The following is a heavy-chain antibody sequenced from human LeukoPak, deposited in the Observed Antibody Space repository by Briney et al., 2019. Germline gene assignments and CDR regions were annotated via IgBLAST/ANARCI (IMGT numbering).Heavy chain of an antibody. V-gene: IGHV4-59*01. J-gene: IGHJ3*02. Sequence: PSETLSLTCTVSGGSISSYYWSWIRQPPGKELEWIGYIYYSGSTNYNPSLKSRVTISVDTSKNQFSLKLSSVTAADTAVYYCARGGDILTGYRDAFDIWGQGTMVTVSS. D-gene: IGHD3-9*01. CDR2: IYYSGST. CDR3: ARGGDILTGYRDAFDI. CDR1: GGSISSYY.